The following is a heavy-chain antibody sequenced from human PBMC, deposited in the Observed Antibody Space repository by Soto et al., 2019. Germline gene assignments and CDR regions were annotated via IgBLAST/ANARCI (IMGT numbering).Heavy chain of an antibody. J-gene: IGHJ4*02. V-gene: IGHV3-23*01. CDR2: ISGSGATT. CDR1: GFTFSSYA. CDR3: ASTQFRVLTARANF. D-gene: IGHD1-1*01. Sequence: GGSLRLSCAASGFTFSSYAMTWVRQAPGKGLEWVSGISGSGATTSYADSVKGRFTISRDNSKNTLYLQMTNLRPEDTALYYCASTQFRVLTARANFWGQGTLVTVSS.